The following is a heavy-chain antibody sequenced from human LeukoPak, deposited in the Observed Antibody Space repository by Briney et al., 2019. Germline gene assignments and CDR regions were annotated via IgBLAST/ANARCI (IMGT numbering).Heavy chain of an antibody. CDR1: GFTFSSYS. CDR3: ARDASGSYPYDAFDI. CDR2: ISSSSSTI. J-gene: IGHJ3*02. V-gene: IGHV3-48*02. Sequence: GGSLRLSCAASGFTFSSYSMNWVRQAPGKGLEWVSYISSSSSTIYYADSVKGRFTISRDNAKNSLYLQMNSLRDEDTAVYYCARDASGSYPYDAFDIWGQGTMVTVSS. D-gene: IGHD1-26*01.